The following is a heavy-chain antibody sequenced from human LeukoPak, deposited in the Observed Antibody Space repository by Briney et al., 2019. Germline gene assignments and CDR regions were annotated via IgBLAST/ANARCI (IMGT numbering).Heavy chain of an antibody. CDR1: GFTFSDYW. CDR2: IQQDGSEK. D-gene: IGHD5-18*01. CDR3: ARDRGFSYGIDF. V-gene: IGHV3-7*04. J-gene: IGHJ4*02. Sequence: GGSLRLSCAASGFTFSDYWMSWVRQAPGKGLEWVANIQQDGSEKYYVDSVKGRFTISRDNAKNSLFLQMSSLRSEDTAVYYCARDRGFSYGIDFWGQGTLVTVSS.